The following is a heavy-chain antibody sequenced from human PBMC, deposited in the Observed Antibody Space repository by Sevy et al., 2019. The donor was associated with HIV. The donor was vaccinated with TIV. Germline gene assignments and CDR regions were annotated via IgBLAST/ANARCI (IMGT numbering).Heavy chain of an antibody. CDR2: FYYSGST. CDR1: GGSISSYY. D-gene: IGHD2-8*01. J-gene: IGHJ2*01. Sequence: SETLSLTCTVSGGSISSYYWSWIRQPPGKGLEWIGYFYYSGSTDYNPSLKSRVTMSTDRSQNQFSLKLSSVTAADTALYYCARGGTRGWYFDLWGRGTLVTVSS. V-gene: IGHV4-59*01. CDR3: ARGGTRGWYFDL.